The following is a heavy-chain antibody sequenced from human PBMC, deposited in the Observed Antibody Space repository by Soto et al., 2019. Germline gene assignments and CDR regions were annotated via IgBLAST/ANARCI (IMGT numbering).Heavy chain of an antibody. V-gene: IGHV5-51*01. D-gene: IGHD2-2*01. CDR1: EYSFTSYW. CDR2: IYPGDSDT. J-gene: IGHJ5*02. Sequence: PGESLKISCHGSEYSFTSYWIAWVRQMPGKGLEWVGIIYPGDSDTRYSPSFQGQVTISADKSISTAYLQWSSLKASDTAMYYCARRQGGYCSSTACMGWFDPWGQGTLVTVSS. CDR3: ARRQGGYCSSTACMGWFDP.